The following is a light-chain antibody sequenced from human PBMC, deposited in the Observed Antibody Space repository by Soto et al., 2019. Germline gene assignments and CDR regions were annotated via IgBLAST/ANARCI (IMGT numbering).Light chain of an antibody. CDR3: QQSGSSSYT. V-gene: IGKV3-20*01. Sequence: EIVLTQSPGTLSLSPGERATLSCRASQSVSSSYLAWYQQKPGQAPSLLIYGASSRATGIPDRFSGSGSGTDFTLTISRLEPEDFAVYYCQQSGSSSYTFGQGTKLEIK. J-gene: IGKJ2*01. CDR2: GAS. CDR1: QSVSSSY.